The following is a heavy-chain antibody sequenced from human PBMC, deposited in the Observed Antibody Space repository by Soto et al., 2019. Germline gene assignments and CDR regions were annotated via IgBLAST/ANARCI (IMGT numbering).Heavy chain of an antibody. CDR3: AKHSVQWQLADY. V-gene: IGHV4-39*01. Sequence: SETLSLTCTVSGGSSISSRYFWVWMRQPPGKGLEWIGTISYSGSTFYNPSLKSRLTISVDTSKNQFSLKLNSVTAADTAIYYCAKHSVQWQLADYWGQGTLVTV. CDR1: GGSSISSRYF. J-gene: IGHJ4*02. CDR2: ISYSGST. D-gene: IGHD6-6*01.